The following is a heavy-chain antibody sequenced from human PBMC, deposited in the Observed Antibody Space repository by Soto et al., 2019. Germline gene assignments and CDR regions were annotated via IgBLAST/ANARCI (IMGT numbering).Heavy chain of an antibody. J-gene: IGHJ4*02. V-gene: IGHV3-33*01. D-gene: IGHD2-15*01. CDR3: ARGYCSGGSCHEFDY. Sequence: GGSLRLSCAASGFTFSSYGMHWVRQAPGKGLEWVAVIWYDGSNKYYADSVKGRFTISRDNSKNTLYLQMNSLRAEDTAVYYCARGYCSGGSCHEFDYWGQGTLVTVSS. CDR1: GFTFSSYG. CDR2: IWYDGSNK.